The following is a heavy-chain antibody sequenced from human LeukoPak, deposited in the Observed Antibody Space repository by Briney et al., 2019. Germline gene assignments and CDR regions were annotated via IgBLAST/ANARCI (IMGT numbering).Heavy chain of an antibody. Sequence: PGGPLRLSCAASGFTFMSNWMHWVRQAPGKGLVWVSRINPDGSYTSYADSVKGRFTISRDNAKNTLYLQMNSLRAEDTAAYYCARDMTGPVDYWGQGTLVTVSS. CDR3: ARDMTGPVDY. V-gene: IGHV3-74*01. J-gene: IGHJ4*02. CDR1: GFTFMSNW. D-gene: IGHD3-9*01. CDR2: INPDGSYT.